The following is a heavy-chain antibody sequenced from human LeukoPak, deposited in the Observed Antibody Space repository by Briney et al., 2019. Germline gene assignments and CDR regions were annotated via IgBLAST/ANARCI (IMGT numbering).Heavy chain of an antibody. CDR1: GFTFNSYG. D-gene: IGHD5-24*01. CDR3: AKDGGLHLYYYYNYMDI. J-gene: IGHJ6*03. V-gene: IGHV3-30*02. CDR2: IRYDGSYE. Sequence: GGSLRLSCAASGFTFNSYGMHWVRQAPGKGLEWVAFIRYDGSYEYYADSVKGRFSITRDNSKTTLYLQMNSLRSEDTAVYYCAKDGGLHLYYYYNYMDIWGKGTTVTVSS.